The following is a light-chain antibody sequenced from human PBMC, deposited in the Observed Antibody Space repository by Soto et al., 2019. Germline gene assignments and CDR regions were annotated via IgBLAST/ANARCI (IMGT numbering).Light chain of an antibody. CDR1: SSDVGGYNY. CDR2: EVN. V-gene: IGLV2-8*01. J-gene: IGLJ1*01. Sequence: QSALTQPPSASGPPGQSVAISCTGTSSDVGGYNYVSWYQQHPGKAPKLMIYEVNKRPSGVPDRFACSKSGNTASLTVSGLQAEDEADYYCSSYAGSSNVFGTGTKLTVL. CDR3: SSYAGSSNV.